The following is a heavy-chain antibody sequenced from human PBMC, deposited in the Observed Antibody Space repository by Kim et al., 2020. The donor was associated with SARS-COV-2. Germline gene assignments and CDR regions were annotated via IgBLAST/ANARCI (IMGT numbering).Heavy chain of an antibody. CDR2: ISYDGSNK. CDR1: GFTFSSYG. CDR3: ARLSFSSIPFDY. V-gene: IGHV3-30*03. Sequence: GGSLRLSCAASGFTFSSYGIHWVRQAPGKGLEWVAVISYDGSNKYYADSVKGRFTISRDNSKNTLYLQMNSLRAEDTAVYYCARLSFSSIPFDYWGHGTL. J-gene: IGHJ4*01. D-gene: IGHD6-13*01.